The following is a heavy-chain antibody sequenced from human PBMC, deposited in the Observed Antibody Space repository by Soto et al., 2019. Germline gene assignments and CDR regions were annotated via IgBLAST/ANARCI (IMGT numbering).Heavy chain of an antibody. V-gene: IGHV4-34*01. CDR3: ATGGTSDWQVAFDF. CDR2: VNHNGRN. J-gene: IGHJ3*01. Sequence: SETLSLTCDVYGGSFSGYFWNWIRQSPGKGLEWIGKVNHNGRNNYNPSLKSRVTTSLDMSKKQISLKLTSVNAADTAVYYCATGGTSDWQVAFDFWGQGTMVTVSS. D-gene: IGHD6-19*01. CDR1: GGSFSGYF.